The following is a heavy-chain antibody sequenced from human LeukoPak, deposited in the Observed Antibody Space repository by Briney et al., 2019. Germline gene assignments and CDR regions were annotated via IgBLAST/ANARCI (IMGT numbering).Heavy chain of an antibody. D-gene: IGHD1-26*01. V-gene: IGHV1-8*03. CDR1: GYTFTSYD. Sequence: ASVKVSCKASGYTFTSYDINWVRQATGQGLEWMGWMNPNSGNTGYAQKFQGRVTITRNTSISTAYMELSSLRSEDTAVYYCARVRWELHPYDYYYYMDVWGKGTTVTVSS. CDR3: ARVRWELHPYDYYYYMDV. J-gene: IGHJ6*03. CDR2: MNPNSGNT.